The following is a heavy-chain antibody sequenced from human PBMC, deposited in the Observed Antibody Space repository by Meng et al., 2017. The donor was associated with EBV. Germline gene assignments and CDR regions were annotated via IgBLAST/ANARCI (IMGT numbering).Heavy chain of an antibody. D-gene: IGHD6-13*01. CDR3: AHRRDEYSSSWYGWFDP. V-gene: IGHV2-5*02. J-gene: IGHJ5*02. CDR1: GFSLSTSGVG. CDR2: IYWDDDK. Sequence: QITFKASGLPLVKPTQTLTLALTFSGFSLSTSGVGVGWIRQPPGKALEWLALIYWDDDKRYSPSLKSRLTITKDTSKNQVVLTMTNMDPVDTATYYCAHRRDEYSSSWYGWFDPWGQGTLVTVSS.